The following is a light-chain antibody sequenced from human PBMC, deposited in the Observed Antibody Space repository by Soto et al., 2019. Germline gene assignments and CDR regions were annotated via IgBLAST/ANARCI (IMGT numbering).Light chain of an antibody. CDR2: AAS. Sequence: AIQMTQSPSSLSASVGDRVTITCRASQGIRNDLGWYQQKPGKAPKLLIYAASSLQSGVPSRFSGSGSGTDFTLTISSLQAEDVAVYYCQQYYSTLWTFGQGTKVDIK. CDR3: QQYYSTLWT. CDR1: QGIRND. J-gene: IGKJ1*01. V-gene: IGKV1-6*01.